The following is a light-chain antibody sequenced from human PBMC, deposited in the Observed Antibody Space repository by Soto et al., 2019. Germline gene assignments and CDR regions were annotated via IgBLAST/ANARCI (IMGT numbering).Light chain of an antibody. CDR2: EVT. Sequence: QSALTQPASVSGSPGQSITISCTGTSGDIGSYNRVSWYQRHPGKAPKLIIYEVTDRPSGVSNRFSGSKSGNTASLTISGLQAEDEAEYYCSSYTGSNTPLYVFGTGTKVTVL. V-gene: IGLV2-14*01. CDR1: SGDIGSYNR. CDR3: SSYTGSNTPLYV. J-gene: IGLJ1*01.